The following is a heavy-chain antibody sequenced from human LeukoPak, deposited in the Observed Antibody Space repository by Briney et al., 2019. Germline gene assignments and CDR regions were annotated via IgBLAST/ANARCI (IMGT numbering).Heavy chain of an antibody. D-gene: IGHD3-10*01. CDR3: AVYYYGSGDPDPGDQPEKPNSYMDV. Sequence: SETLSLTCTVSGVSISSYYWSWIRQPPGKGLEWIGYIYYSGSPNYNPSLKSRVTILVDTSKNQFSLKLSSVTAADTAVYYCAVYYYGSGDPDPGDQPEKPNSYMDVWGKGTTVTISS. CDR2: IYYSGSP. V-gene: IGHV4-59*01. J-gene: IGHJ6*03. CDR1: GVSISSYY.